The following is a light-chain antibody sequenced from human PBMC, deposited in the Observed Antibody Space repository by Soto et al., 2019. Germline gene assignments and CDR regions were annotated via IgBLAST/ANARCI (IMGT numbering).Light chain of an antibody. J-gene: IGLJ3*02. Sequence: QPASVSGSPGQSITISCTGTSSDVGSYNLVSWYQQHPGKAPKLMIYEGSKRPSGVSNRFSGSKSGNTASLTISGLQAEDEADYYCCSYAGSSWVFGGGTKLTVL. CDR2: EGS. CDR1: SSDVGSYNL. V-gene: IGLV2-23*01. CDR3: CSYAGSSWV.